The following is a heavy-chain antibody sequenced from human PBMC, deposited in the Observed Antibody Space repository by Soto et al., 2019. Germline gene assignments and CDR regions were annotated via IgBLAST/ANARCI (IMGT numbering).Heavy chain of an antibody. CDR3: ARETVDTTLARFDY. CDR1: GDSVTSHY. V-gene: IGHV4-59*02. D-gene: IGHD5-18*01. Sequence: PSETLSLTCSFSGDSVTSHYLTWIRQSPEKGLEWIGYMHYTGFSHYNPSLKSRLSISVDRSKNQFTLQLTSVTVADTAVYYCARETVDTTLARFDYWGQGTLVTVSS. J-gene: IGHJ4*02. CDR2: MHYTGFS.